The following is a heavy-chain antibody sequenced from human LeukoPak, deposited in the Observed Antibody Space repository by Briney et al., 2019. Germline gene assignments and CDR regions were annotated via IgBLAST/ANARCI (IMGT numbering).Heavy chain of an antibody. CDR1: GGSISSGGYY. CDR2: IYYSGST. D-gene: IGHD5-18*01. Sequence: SQTLSLTCAVSGGSISSGGYYWSWIRQPPGKGLEWIGYIYYSGSTNYNPSLKSRVTISVDTSKNQFSLKLTSVTAADTAVYYCARTTEGGYTYGYFYYYYMDVWGKGTTVTISS. CDR3: ARTTEGGYTYGYFYYYYMDV. J-gene: IGHJ6*03. V-gene: IGHV4-61*08.